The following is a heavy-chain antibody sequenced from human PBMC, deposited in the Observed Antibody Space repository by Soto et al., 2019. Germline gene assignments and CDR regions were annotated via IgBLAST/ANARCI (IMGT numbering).Heavy chain of an antibody. J-gene: IGHJ5*02. V-gene: IGHV4-61*05. CDR3: ARVLESAAADS. Sequence: SETLSLTCTVSGGSISSRSYYWGWLRQPPGKGLEWIGYIYYSGSTNYNPSLKSRVTISVDTSKNQFSLKLSSVTAADTAVYYCARVLESAAADSWGQGTLVTVSS. CDR2: IYYSGST. D-gene: IGHD6-13*01. CDR1: GGSISSRSYY.